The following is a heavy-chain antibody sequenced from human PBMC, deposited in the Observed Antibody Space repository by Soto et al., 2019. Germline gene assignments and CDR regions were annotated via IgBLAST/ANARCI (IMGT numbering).Heavy chain of an antibody. J-gene: IGHJ4*02. Sequence: GGSLRLSCVASGFAFSTFALSWVRQAPGKGLEWVSAIGRDGDTDYADAMKGRFTISRDNSKNILYLQMNSLRAGDTAVYYCAGPGYSSQDYWGQGTLVTVSS. CDR1: GFAFSTFA. D-gene: IGHD5-18*01. CDR3: AGPGYSSQDY. CDR2: IGRDGDT. V-gene: IGHV3-23*01.